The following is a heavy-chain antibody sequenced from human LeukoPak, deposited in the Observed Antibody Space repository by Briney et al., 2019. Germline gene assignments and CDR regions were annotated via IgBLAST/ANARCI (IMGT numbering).Heavy chain of an antibody. CDR2: ISGSGGST. V-gene: IGHV3-23*01. Sequence: GGSLRLSCAASGFTFSSYGMTWVRQAPGKGLEWVSAISGSGGSTYYADSVKGRFTISRDNSKNTLYLQMNSLRAEDTAVYYCATRPRISVAGGYLQHWGQGTLVTVSS. J-gene: IGHJ1*01. CDR3: ATRPRISVAGGYLQH. CDR1: GFTFSSYG. D-gene: IGHD6-19*01.